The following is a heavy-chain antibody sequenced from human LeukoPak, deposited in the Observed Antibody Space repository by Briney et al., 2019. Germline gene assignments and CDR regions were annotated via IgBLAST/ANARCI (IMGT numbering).Heavy chain of an antibody. J-gene: IGHJ4*02. D-gene: IGHD3-22*01. V-gene: IGHV5-51*01. Sequence: GESLKISCKGSGYTFTSYWIGWVRQMPGKGLEWLGIIYPGDSDTRYSPSFQGQVTISADKSISTAYLQWGSLEASDTAMYYCARLFDSSGYYVDHWGQGTLATVSS. CDR2: IYPGDSDT. CDR1: GYTFTSYW. CDR3: ARLFDSSGYYVDH.